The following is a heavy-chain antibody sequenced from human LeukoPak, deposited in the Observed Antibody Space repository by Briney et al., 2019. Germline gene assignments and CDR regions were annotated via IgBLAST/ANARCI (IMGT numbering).Heavy chain of an antibody. CDR3: ARVVTMVRGVNRMDV. D-gene: IGHD3-10*01. Sequence: ASVKVSCMASGYTFTGYYMHWVRQAPGQGVEWMGWIKPNSGGTNYAQKFQGRVTMTRETSIRTAYMELGRLRSDDTAGYYCARVVTMVRGVNRMDVWGKGTTVTVSS. CDR1: GYTFTGYY. CDR2: IKPNSGGT. V-gene: IGHV1-2*02. J-gene: IGHJ6*03.